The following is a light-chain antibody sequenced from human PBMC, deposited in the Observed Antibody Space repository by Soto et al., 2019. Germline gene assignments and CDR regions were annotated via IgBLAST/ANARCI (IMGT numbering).Light chain of an antibody. CDR3: QQSHRTPYT. Sequence: DIQMTQSPSSLSASVGDRVTITCRASQSISSYLNWYQKKPGNAPKILIYSASKLQSGVPRRFSGSGSGTDFTLTISSLQPEDFATYFCQQSHRTPYTFGQGTKLEIK. J-gene: IGKJ2*01. CDR2: SAS. CDR1: QSISSY. V-gene: IGKV1-39*01.